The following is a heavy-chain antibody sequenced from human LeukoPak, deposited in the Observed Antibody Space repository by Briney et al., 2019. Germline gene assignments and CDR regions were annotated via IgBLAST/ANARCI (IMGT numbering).Heavy chain of an antibody. CDR1: GGSISSGDYY. V-gene: IGHV4-30-4*01. Sequence: PSQTLSLTCTVSGGSISSGDYYWSWIRQPPGKGLEWIGYIYYSGSTYYNPSLKSRVTISVDTSKNQFSLKLSSVTAADTAVYYCAREYGAYCGGDCYSEMSYYYYGMDVWGQGTTVTVSS. CDR2: IYYSGST. D-gene: IGHD2-21*02. J-gene: IGHJ6*02. CDR3: AREYGAYCGGDCYSEMSYYYYGMDV.